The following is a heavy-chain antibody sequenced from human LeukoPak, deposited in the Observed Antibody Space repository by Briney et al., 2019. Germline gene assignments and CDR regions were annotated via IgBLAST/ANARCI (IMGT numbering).Heavy chain of an antibody. CDR3: ARRPYCSGGSCSFDV. CDR1: GGSFSGYY. D-gene: IGHD2-15*01. J-gene: IGHJ6*04. V-gene: IGHV4-34*01. Sequence: SETLSLTCAVYGGSFSGYYWNWIRQPPGKGLEWIGEINHSGSTNYNPSLKSRVTISVDTSKNQFSLKLSSVTAADTAVYYCARRPYCSGGSCSFDVWGKGTTVTVSS. CDR2: INHSGST.